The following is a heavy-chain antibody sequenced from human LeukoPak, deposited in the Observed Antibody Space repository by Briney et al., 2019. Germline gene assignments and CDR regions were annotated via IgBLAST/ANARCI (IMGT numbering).Heavy chain of an antibody. D-gene: IGHD6-19*01. J-gene: IGHJ4*02. Sequence: GSLRLSCAASGFTFSSYAMHWVRQAPGKGLEWVAVISYDGSNKYYADSVKGRFTISRDNSKNTLYLQMNSLRAEDTAVYYCARLPIAVGSVDYWGQGTLVTVSS. CDR2: ISYDGSNK. V-gene: IGHV3-30*04. CDR3: ARLPIAVGSVDY. CDR1: GFTFSSYA.